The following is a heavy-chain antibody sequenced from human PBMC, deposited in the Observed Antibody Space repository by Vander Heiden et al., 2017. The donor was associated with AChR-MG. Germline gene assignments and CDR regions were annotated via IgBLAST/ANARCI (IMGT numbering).Heavy chain of an antibody. CDR2: IYPGDSDT. CDR1: GYSFTSYW. Sequence: VQLVQSGAEVTKSGASLKISCKGSGYSFTSYWIGWVRQMPGKGLEWMGIIYPGDSDTRYSPSIQGQVTISADKSISTAYLQWSSLKASDTAMYYCARRHDSGSEDYYYGMDVWGQGTTVTVSS. J-gene: IGHJ6*02. V-gene: IGHV5-51*03. CDR3: ARRHDSGSEDYYYGMDV. D-gene: IGHD1-26*01.